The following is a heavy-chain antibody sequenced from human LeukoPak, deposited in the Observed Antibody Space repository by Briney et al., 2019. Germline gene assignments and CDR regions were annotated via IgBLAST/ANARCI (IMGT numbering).Heavy chain of an antibody. Sequence: ASVKVSCKASGFTFTDHYMHWVRQAPGQGLEWMGWINGKRGDTNYAQNFQDRVTMSRDTSTSTVYMELSRLTVDDTAVYYCARDHDWGVDYWGQGTLVTVSS. D-gene: IGHD7-27*01. J-gene: IGHJ4*02. CDR1: GFTFTDHY. CDR2: INGKRGDT. CDR3: ARDHDWGVDY. V-gene: IGHV1-2*02.